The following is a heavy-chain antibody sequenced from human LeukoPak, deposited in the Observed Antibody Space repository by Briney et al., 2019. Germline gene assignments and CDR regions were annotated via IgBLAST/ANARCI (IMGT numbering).Heavy chain of an antibody. CDR3: AKAPAGHCSGVICYPLDN. Sequence: PGGSLRLSCAASGFTVSSNYMSWVRQAPGKGLEWVSVISGSDTGTYYADSVRGRFTISRDNSKNMLFLQMNSLRAEDTAVYYCAKAPAGHCSGVICYPLDNWGQGILVSVSS. CDR1: GFTVSSNY. J-gene: IGHJ4*02. CDR2: ISGSDTGT. V-gene: IGHV3-23*01. D-gene: IGHD2-15*01.